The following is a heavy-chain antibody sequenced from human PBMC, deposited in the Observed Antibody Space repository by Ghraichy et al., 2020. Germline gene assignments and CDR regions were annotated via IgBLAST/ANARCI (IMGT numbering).Heavy chain of an antibody. Sequence: GGSLRLSCAASGFTFSSYDMHWVRQAPGKGLEWVAVIWYDGSNKYYADSVKGRFTISRDNSKNTLDLQMNSLRAEDTAGYYCAGDDSRGWSFDYWGQGTLVTVSS. J-gene: IGHJ4*02. CDR1: GFTFSSYD. V-gene: IGHV3-33*01. CDR2: IWYDGSNK. CDR3: AGDDSRGWSFDY. D-gene: IGHD6-19*01.